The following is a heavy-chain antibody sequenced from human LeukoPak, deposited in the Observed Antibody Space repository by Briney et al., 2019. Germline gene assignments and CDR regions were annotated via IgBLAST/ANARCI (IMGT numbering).Heavy chain of an antibody. CDR2: INPSGDNT. CDR3: ARDNSMGDSAWWFDP. Sequence: ASVMVSCKASGYTFTHNFMHWVRQAPGQGLEWMGIINPSGDNTWYAQKFQGRVTMTRDMATSTDYMEVNSLRSEDTAVYYCARDNSMGDSAWWFDPWGQGTLVTVSS. D-gene: IGHD5-12*01. CDR1: GYTFTHNF. J-gene: IGHJ5*02. V-gene: IGHV1-46*01.